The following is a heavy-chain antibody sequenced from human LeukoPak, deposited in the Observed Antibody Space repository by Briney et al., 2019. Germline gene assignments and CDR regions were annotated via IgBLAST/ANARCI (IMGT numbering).Heavy chain of an antibody. J-gene: IGHJ4*02. CDR1: GFTVSSNY. V-gene: IGHV3-53*01. D-gene: IGHD2-2*01. CDR3: AKDRAVVVPAAMILGSAVGN. CDR2: IYSGGST. Sequence: GGSLRLSCAASGFTVSSNYMSWVRQAPGKGLEWVSVIYSGGSTYYADSAKGRFTISRDNSKNTLYTQMNSLRAEDTAVYYCAKDRAVVVPAAMILGSAVGNWGQGTLVTVSS.